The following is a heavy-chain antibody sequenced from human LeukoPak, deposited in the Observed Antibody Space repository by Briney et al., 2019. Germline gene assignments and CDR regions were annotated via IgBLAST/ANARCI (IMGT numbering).Heavy chain of an antibody. V-gene: IGHV5-51*01. CDR3: ARAYDSSGYYIFRPFDY. CDR2: VYPGDSDT. D-gene: IGHD3-22*01. CDR1: GYSFTSYW. Sequence: GESLKISCKGSGYSFTSYWIGWVRQMPGKGLEWMGIVYPGDSDTRYSPSFQGQVTISADKSISTAYLQWSSLKASDTAMYYCARAYDSSGYYIFRPFDYWGQGTLVTVSS. J-gene: IGHJ4*02.